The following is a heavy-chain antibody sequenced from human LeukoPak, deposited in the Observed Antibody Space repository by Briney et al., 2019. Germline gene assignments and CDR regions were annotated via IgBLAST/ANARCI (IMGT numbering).Heavy chain of an antibody. J-gene: IGHJ4*02. D-gene: IGHD3-10*01. V-gene: IGHV4-4*02. CDR1: GDSISDSDW. CDR3: ARGPGNYYGSRGQLDY. Sequence: PSGTLSLTCAVSGDSISDSDWWTWVRQPPGKGLEWIGEINHSGSTNYNPSLKSRVTISVDTSKNQFSLKLSSVTAADTAVYYCARGPGNYYGSRGQLDYWGQGTLVTVSS. CDR2: INHSGST.